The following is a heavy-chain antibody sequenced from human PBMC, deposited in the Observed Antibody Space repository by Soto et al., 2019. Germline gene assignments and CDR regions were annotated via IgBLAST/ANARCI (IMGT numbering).Heavy chain of an antibody. CDR2: ISSRGGTT. V-gene: IGHV3-23*01. Sequence: EVQLLESGGGLVQPGVCLRLSCVASEFTFSNCAFNWVRQGPGEGPEWVSLISSRGGTTYYADSVKGRFSISRDNSKNTLYLQTNRLRVEDTAIYFCARDIQGRGTTSGDAAFDLWGQGTMVTVSS. CDR1: EFTFSNCA. D-gene: IGHD2-21*01. J-gene: IGHJ3*01. CDR3: ARDIQGRGTTSGDAAFDL.